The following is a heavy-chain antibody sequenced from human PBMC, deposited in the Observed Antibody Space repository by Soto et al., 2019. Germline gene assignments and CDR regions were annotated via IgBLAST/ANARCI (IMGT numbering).Heavy chain of an antibody. CDR1: GYTFTGYY. Sequence: ASVKVSCKASGYTFTGYYMHWVRQAPGQGLEWMGWINPNSGGTNYAQKFQGWVTMTRDTSISTAYMELSRLRSDDTAVYYCARAGHGSSSSGMDVWGQGTTVTVSS. CDR3: ARAGHGSSSSGMDV. CDR2: INPNSGGT. V-gene: IGHV1-2*04. J-gene: IGHJ6*02. D-gene: IGHD6-6*01.